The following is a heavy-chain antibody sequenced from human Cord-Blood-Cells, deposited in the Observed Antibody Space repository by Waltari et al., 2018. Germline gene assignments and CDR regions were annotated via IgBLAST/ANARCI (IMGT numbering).Heavy chain of an antibody. V-gene: IGHV4-34*01. CDR3: ARQPETTYCFDY. CDR1: GGSFSGYY. CDR2: INHSGST. J-gene: IGHJ4*02. Sequence: QVQLQQWGAGLLKPSETLSLTCAVYGGSFSGYYWSWIRQPPGKGLEWIGEINHSGSTNYHPSLKSRVTISVDTSKNQFSLKLSSVTAADTAVYYCARQPETTYCFDYWGQGTLVTVSS. D-gene: IGHD1-1*01.